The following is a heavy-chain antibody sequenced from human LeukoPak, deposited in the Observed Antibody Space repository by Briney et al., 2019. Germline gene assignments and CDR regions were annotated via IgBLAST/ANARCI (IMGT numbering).Heavy chain of an antibody. J-gene: IGHJ4*02. CDR3: TRAPHYDILTGYYRKTYYFDY. D-gene: IGHD3-9*01. Sequence: PGGSLRLSCTASGFTFGDYAMSWVRQAPGKGLEWVGFIRSKAYGGTTEYAASVKGRFTISRDDSKSIAYLQMNSLKTEDTAAYYCTRAPHYDILTGYYRKTYYFDYWGQGTLVTVSS. CDR2: IRSKAYGGTT. CDR1: GFTFGDYA. V-gene: IGHV3-49*04.